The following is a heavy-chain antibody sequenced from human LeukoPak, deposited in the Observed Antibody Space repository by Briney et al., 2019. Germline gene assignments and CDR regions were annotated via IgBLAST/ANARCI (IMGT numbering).Heavy chain of an antibody. CDR3: AKAAGRNARETCLEWFWYFDL. V-gene: IGHV4-59*01. CDR1: GGSISSYY. CDR2: IYYSGST. Sequence: SETLSLTCTVSGGSISSYYWSWIRQPPGKGLEWSGYIYYSGSTNYNPSLKSRVTISVDTSNNPFSLKLSSVTAADTAVYYCAKAAGRNARETCLEWFWYFDLWGRGTLVTVSS. D-gene: IGHD3-3*02. J-gene: IGHJ2*01.